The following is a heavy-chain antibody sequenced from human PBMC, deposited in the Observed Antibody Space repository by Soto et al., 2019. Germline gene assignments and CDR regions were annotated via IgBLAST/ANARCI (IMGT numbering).Heavy chain of an antibody. Sequence: ASVKVSCKVSGYTLTELSMHWVRQAPGKGLEWMGGFDPEDGETIYAQKFQGRVTMTEDTSTDTAYMELSSLRSEDTAVYYCATSPYYDILTGYYPGWFDPWGQGTLVTVSS. CDR2: FDPEDGET. V-gene: IGHV1-24*01. CDR1: GYTLTELS. J-gene: IGHJ5*02. D-gene: IGHD3-9*01. CDR3: ATSPYYDILTGYYPGWFDP.